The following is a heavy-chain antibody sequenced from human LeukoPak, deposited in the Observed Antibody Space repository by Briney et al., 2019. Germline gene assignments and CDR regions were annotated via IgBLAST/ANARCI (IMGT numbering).Heavy chain of an antibody. V-gene: IGHV1-2*02. CDR3: ARANFLYCSSSTCLFDY. D-gene: IGHD2-2*01. CDR1: GYTFTDYY. J-gene: IGHJ4*02. CDR2: INPNDGDS. Sequence: ASVKVSCKASGYTFTDYYMHWVRQAPWQGFEWVGWINPNDGDSNYAQKFQGRVTMTRDTSISTAHMEVSRLRSDDTAVYYCARANFLYCSSSTCLFDYWGQGTLVTVSS.